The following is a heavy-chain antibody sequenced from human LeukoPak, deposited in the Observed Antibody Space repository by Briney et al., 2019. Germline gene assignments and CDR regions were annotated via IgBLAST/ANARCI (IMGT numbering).Heavy chain of an antibody. CDR3: AGDSYEYVWGTYRPVDY. D-gene: IGHD3-16*01. CDR1: GFTFGAYA. J-gene: IGHJ4*02. CDR2: ISYDENNK. V-gene: IGHV3-30*01. Sequence: GSLRLSCAASGFTFGAYAMHWVRQAPGKGLDWVAVISYDENNKYYADSVKGRFTISRDNSKNTVYLQMNSLRAEDTAVYYCAGDSYEYVWGTYRPVDYWGQGTLVSVSS.